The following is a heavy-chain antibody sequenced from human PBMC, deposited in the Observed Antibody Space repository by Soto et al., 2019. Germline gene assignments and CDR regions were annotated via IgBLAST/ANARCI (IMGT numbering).Heavy chain of an antibody. V-gene: IGHV1-18*01. Sequence: ASLKVSCKSSGYTFTTYGIIWVRQAPGQGLEWMGWISGYNGYTNYAQKLQGRVTMTTDTSTSTAYMELRSLRSDDTAVYYCASLNYDFWSGYSHYAEYFQHWGQGTLVNVSS. CDR1: GYTFTTYG. D-gene: IGHD3-3*01. CDR3: ASLNYDFWSGYSHYAEYFQH. CDR2: ISGYNGYT. J-gene: IGHJ1*01.